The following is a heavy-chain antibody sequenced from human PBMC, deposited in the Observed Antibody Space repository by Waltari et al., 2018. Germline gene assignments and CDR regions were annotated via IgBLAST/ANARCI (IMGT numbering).Heavy chain of an antibody. CDR2: INHSGST. D-gene: IGHD3-10*01. CDR1: GGSFSGYY. V-gene: IGHV4-34*01. Sequence: QVQLQESGPGLVKPSETLSLTCAVYGGSFSGYYWSWIRQPPGKGLEWIGEINHSGSTNYNPSLKSRVTISVDTSKNQFSLKLSSVTAADTAVYYCARGRRQRITMVRGVISLDYWGQGTLVTVSS. J-gene: IGHJ4*02. CDR3: ARGRRQRITMVRGVISLDY.